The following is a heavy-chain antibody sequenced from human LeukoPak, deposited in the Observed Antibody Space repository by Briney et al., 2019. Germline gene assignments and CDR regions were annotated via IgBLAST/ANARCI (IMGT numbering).Heavy chain of an antibody. CDR1: GYRFTSYW. Sequence: KAGESLQISCKGSGYRFTSYWIGWVRPLPGKGLEWMGIIYPGDSDTRYSPSFQGQVTISADKSISTAYLQWSSLKASDTAMYYCAISYGYGAYFDYWGQGTLVTVSS. V-gene: IGHV5-51*01. D-gene: IGHD5-18*01. J-gene: IGHJ4*02. CDR2: IYPGDSDT. CDR3: AISYGYGAYFDY.